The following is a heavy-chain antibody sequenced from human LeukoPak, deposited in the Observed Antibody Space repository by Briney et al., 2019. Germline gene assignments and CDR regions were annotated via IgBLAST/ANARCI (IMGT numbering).Heavy chain of an antibody. J-gene: IGHJ4*02. CDR3: AKDREYDDSCGYNG. Sequence: GASVKVSCKASGYTFTSYAMHWVRQAPGQRLEWMGWINAGNGNTKYSQKFQGRVTITRDTSASTAYMELSSLRSEDTAVYYCAKDREYDDSCGYNGWGQGTLVTVSS. V-gene: IGHV1-3*01. CDR1: GYTFTSYA. D-gene: IGHD3-22*01. CDR2: INAGNGNT.